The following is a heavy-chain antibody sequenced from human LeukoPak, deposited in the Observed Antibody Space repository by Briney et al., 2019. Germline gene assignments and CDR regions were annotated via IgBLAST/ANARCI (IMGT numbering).Heavy chain of an antibody. D-gene: IGHD2-21*01. V-gene: IGHV4-4*09. CDR1: GGSISRYY. CDR3: ARRIALRDSDWFAP. J-gene: IGHJ5*02. Sequence: PSGTLSLTCTVSGGSISRYYWSWIRQPPGKGLEWIGYIYTSGSTNYNPSLKSRVTISVDTSKNQYSLKLSSVPTDDPAVYYCARRIALRDSDWFAPWGQGTLVTTSS. CDR2: IYTSGST.